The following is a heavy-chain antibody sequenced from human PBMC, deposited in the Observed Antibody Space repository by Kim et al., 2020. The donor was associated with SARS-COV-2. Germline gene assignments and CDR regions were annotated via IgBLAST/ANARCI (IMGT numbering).Heavy chain of an antibody. CDR3: AKEGRTHSSSSPNDY. Sequence: AVKGRFTISRDNSKNTLYLQMNSLKAEDTAVYYCAKEGRTHSSSSPNDYWGQGTLVTVSS. J-gene: IGHJ4*02. V-gene: IGHV3-30*02. D-gene: IGHD6-6*01.